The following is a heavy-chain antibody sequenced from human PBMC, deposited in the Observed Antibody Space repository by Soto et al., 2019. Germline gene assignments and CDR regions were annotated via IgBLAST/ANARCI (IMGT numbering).Heavy chain of an antibody. CDR3: AREWERDSEAFFDY. CDR1: GFTFSTYA. J-gene: IGHJ4*01. V-gene: IGHV3-23*05. CDR2: IYTSGVP. Sequence: EVKLLESGGTLVEPGGSLRLSCAASGFTFSTYAMSWVRQSPGKGLEWVSGIYTSGVPKYADSVQGRLTISRDDTKNTLYLQMNSLRAEDPAVYYCAREWERDSEAFFDYWGQGSLVTVSS. D-gene: IGHD1-26*01.